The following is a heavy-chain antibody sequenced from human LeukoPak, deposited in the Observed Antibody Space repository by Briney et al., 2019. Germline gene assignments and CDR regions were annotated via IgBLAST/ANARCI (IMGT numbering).Heavy chain of an antibody. CDR1: GFTFSDSA. CDR3: TRRGYCSSTSCQKNMDV. Sequence: GGSLRLCCAASGFTFSDSAMHSVRQASGKGLEWVGRIRSKANSYAAAYAASVKGRFNISRDDSKNTAYLQMNSLKTEDTAVYYCTRRGYCSSTSCQKNMDVWGKGTTVTVS. CDR2: IRSKANSYAA. J-gene: IGHJ6*03. V-gene: IGHV3-73*01. D-gene: IGHD2-2*01.